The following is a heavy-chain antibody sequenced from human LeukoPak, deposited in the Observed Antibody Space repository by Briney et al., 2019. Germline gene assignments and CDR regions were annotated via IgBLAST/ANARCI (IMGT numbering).Heavy chain of an antibody. CDR2: VSAYADDT. J-gene: IGHJ4*02. Sequence: ASVKVSCKASGYTFSSYGISWVRQAPGQGLEWMGWVSAYADDTNYVQKLQGRVTMTTDTSTSTAYMELRSLRSDDTAVYYCARGPYYGSGRYGRYFDYWGQGTLVTVSS. CDR1: GYTFSSYG. V-gene: IGHV1-18*01. D-gene: IGHD3-10*01. CDR3: ARGPYYGSGRYGRYFDY.